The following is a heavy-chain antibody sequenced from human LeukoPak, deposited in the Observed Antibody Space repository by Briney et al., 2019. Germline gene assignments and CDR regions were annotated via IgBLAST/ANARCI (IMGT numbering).Heavy chain of an antibody. J-gene: IGHJ6*04. CDR1: GFTFSSYS. D-gene: IGHD2-2*01. Sequence: PGGSLRLSCAASGFTFSSYSMNWVRQAPGKGLEWVSSISSSGSYIYYADSVKGRFTISRDNAKNSLYLQMNSLRAEDTAVYYCARDHCSSTSCYVDYYYYGMDVWGKGTTVTVSS. CDR2: ISSSGSYI. CDR3: ARDHCSSTSCYVDYYYYGMDV. V-gene: IGHV3-21*01.